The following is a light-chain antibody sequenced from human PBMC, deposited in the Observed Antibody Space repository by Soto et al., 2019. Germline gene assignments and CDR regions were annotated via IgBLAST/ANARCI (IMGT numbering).Light chain of an antibody. CDR3: QQYKSWPIT. CDR1: QSLRSS. V-gene: IGKV3-15*01. CDR2: DAS. Sequence: ETLMTQSPDTLSVSLGERATLSCRASQSLRSSLAWYQQKPGQAPRLLIYDASTRATGIPARFSGSGSGTDFTLTISGLQSEDFAIYYCQQYKSWPITFGQGTRLEIK. J-gene: IGKJ5*01.